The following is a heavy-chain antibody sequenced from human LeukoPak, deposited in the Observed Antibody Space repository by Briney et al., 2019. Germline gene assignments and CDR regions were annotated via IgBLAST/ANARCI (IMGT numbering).Heavy chain of an antibody. Sequence: ASVTVSCKASGYTFTGYYMHWVRQAPGQGLEWMGWINPNSGGTNYAQKFQGRVTMTRDTSISTAYMELSRLRSDDTAVYYCARGYCTNGVCLVHFDYWGQGTLVTVSS. CDR2: INPNSGGT. CDR1: GYTFTGYY. D-gene: IGHD2-8*01. V-gene: IGHV1-2*02. J-gene: IGHJ4*02. CDR3: ARGYCTNGVCLVHFDY.